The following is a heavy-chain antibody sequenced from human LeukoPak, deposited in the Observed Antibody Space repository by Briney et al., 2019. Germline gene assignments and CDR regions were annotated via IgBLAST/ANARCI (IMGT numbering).Heavy chain of an antibody. Sequence: GASVKVSCKASGYTFTNYYIHWVRQAPGQGLEWMGWINPNSGNTGYTQKFQGRVTITRNTSISTAYMELSSLRSEDTAVYYCARTLRPYWYSGSHDAFDIWGQGTMVTVSS. V-gene: IGHV1-8*03. CDR2: INPNSGNT. CDR3: ARTLRPYWYSGSHDAFDI. D-gene: IGHD1-26*01. J-gene: IGHJ3*02. CDR1: GYTFTNYY.